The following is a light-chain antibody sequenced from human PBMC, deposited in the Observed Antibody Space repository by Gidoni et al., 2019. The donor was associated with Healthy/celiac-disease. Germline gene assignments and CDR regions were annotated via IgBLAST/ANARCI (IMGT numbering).Light chain of an antibody. V-gene: IGKV4-1*01. CDR1: QSVLYSSNNKNY. CDR3: QQYYSTRT. CDR2: WAS. Sequence: DIVMTQFPDSLAVSLGERATINCKSSQSVLYSSNNKNYLAWYQQKPGQPPKLLIYWASTRESGVPDRFSGSGSGTDFTLNISSLQAEDVAVYYCQQYYSTRTFXQXTKVEIK. J-gene: IGKJ1*01.